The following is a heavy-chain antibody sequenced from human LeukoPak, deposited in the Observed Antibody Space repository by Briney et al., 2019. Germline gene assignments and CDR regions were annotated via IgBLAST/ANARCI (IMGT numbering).Heavy chain of an antibody. CDR1: GGSISSSSYY. D-gene: IGHD6-19*01. J-gene: IGHJ4*02. Sequence: SETLSLTCTVSGGSISSSSYYWGWIRQPPGKGLEWIGRIYYSGSTYYNPSLKSRVTISVDTSKNQFSLKLSSVTAADTAVYYCAGPGAWLVRGAHYFDYWGQGTLVTVSS. V-gene: IGHV4-39*01. CDR3: AGPGAWLVRGAHYFDY. CDR2: IYYSGST.